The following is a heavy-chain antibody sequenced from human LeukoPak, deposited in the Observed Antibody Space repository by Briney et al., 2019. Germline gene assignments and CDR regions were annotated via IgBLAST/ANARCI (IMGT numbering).Heavy chain of an antibody. CDR3: ARESTTVTTRGYVMDV. J-gene: IGHJ6*02. V-gene: IGHV4-59*01. Sequence: PSETLSLTCTVSGGSINIYYWSWIRQPPGKGLEWIGYIYYTGSTNYNPSLKSRVTISVDTSKNQFSLSLSSVTAADTAVYYCARESTTVTTRGYVMDVWGQGTTVTVSS. D-gene: IGHD4-17*01. CDR2: IYYTGST. CDR1: GGSINIYY.